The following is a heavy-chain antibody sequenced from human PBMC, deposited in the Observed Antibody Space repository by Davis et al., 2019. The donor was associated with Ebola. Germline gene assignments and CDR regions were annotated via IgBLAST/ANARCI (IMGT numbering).Heavy chain of an antibody. CDR2: ISSSSSTI. V-gene: IGHV3-48*04. J-gene: IGHJ3*02. Sequence: PGGSLRLSCAASGFTFSSYSMNWVRQAPGKGLEWVSYISSSSSTIYYADSVNGRFTISRDNAKNSLYLQMNSLRAEDTAVYYCAREAIVGGTDDAFDIWGQGTMVTVSS. D-gene: IGHD1-26*01. CDR3: AREAIVGGTDDAFDI. CDR1: GFTFSSYS.